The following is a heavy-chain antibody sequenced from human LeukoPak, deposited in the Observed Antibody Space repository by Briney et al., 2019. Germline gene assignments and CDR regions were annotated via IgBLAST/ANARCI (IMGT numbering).Heavy chain of an antibody. CDR3: AREGHTTMLKGFDY. Sequence: SETLSLTCAVYGGSFSDYYWNWIRQPPGKGLEWIGEINHSGRTNYNPSLKSRVTISVDTSKNQFSLQLNSVTAADTAVYYCAREGHTTMLKGFDYWGQGTLVTVSS. CDR1: GGSFSDYY. CDR2: INHSGRT. V-gene: IGHV4-34*01. J-gene: IGHJ4*02. D-gene: IGHD5-18*01.